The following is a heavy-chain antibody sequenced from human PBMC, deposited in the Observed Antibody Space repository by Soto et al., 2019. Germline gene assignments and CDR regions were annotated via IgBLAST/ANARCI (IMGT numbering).Heavy chain of an antibody. CDR1: GGTFSSYA. CDR3: ASLALGYCSSTSCPPAEYFQH. D-gene: IGHD2-2*01. V-gene: IGHV1-69*13. CDR2: IIPIFGTA. J-gene: IGHJ1*01. Sequence: SVKVSCKASGGTFSSYAISWVRQAPGQGLEWMGGIIPIFGTANYAQKFQGRDTITADESTSTAYMELSSLRSEDTAEYYCASLALGYCSSTSCPPAEYFQHWGQGTLVTVSS.